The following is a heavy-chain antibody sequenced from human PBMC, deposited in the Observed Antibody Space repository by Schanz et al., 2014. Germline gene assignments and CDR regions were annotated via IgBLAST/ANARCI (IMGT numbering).Heavy chain of an antibody. CDR2: INHSANT. V-gene: IGHV4-34*01. CDR1: GGSFSGYY. CDR3: ARFRESANFGAEETGSLNYFDS. D-gene: IGHD3-10*01. Sequence: QVQLQQWGAGLLKPSETLSLTCAVDGGSFSGYYWSWIRQSPDKGLEWIGEINHSANTTYNPSLKSRVTISLDKSKSQFSMKLKSVTAADTAVYFCARFRESANFGAEETGSLNYFDSWGQGALILVSS. J-gene: IGHJ4*02.